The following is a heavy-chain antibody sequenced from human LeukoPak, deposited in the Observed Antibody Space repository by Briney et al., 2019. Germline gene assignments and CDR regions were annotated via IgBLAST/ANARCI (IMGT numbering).Heavy chain of an antibody. J-gene: IGHJ4*02. CDR3: AKDLNSRYYYDSSGYPPHYFDY. V-gene: IGHV3-23*01. CDR2: ISGSGGST. CDR1: GFTFSSYA. Sequence: GGSLRLSCAASGFTFSSYAMSWVRQAPGKGLEWVSAISGSGGSTYYADSVKGRFTISRDNSKNTLYLQMNSLRAEDTAVYYCAKDLNSRYYYDSSGYPPHYFDYWGQGTLVTVSS. D-gene: IGHD3-22*01.